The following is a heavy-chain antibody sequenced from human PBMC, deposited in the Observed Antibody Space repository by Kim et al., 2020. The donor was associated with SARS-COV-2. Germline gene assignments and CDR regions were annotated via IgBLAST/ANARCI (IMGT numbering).Heavy chain of an antibody. J-gene: IGHJ6*02. V-gene: IGHV3-30*18. CDR2: ISYDGSNK. Sequence: GGSLRLSCAASGFTFSSYGMHWVRQAPGKGLEWVAVISYDGSNKYYADSVKGRFTISRDNSKNTLYLKMNSQRAEDTAVYYCAKDQMYYYDSSGYYVYYYYGMDVWGQGTTVTVSS. CDR3: AKDQMYYYDSSGYYVYYYYGMDV. D-gene: IGHD3-22*01. CDR1: GFTFSSYG.